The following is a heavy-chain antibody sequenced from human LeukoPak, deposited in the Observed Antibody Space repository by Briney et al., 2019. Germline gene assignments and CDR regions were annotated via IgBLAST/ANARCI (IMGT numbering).Heavy chain of an antibody. D-gene: IGHD3-3*01. CDR3: ARYDFWSGYWLY. CDR1: GYSISSGYY. CDR2: IYRSGST. J-gene: IGHJ4*02. Sequence: SETLSLTCAVSGYSISSGYYWDWIRQPPGEGLEWIGSIYRSGSTYYNPSLKSRVTISVDTSKNQFSLKLSSVTAADTAVYYCARYDFWSGYWLYWGQGTLVTVSS. V-gene: IGHV4-38-2*01.